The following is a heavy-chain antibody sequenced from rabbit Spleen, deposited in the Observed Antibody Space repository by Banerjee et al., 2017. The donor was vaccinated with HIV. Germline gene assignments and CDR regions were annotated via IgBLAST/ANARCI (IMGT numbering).Heavy chain of an antibody. D-gene: IGHD1-1*01. CDR1: GFSFSSNYY. CDR3: ARSYTGGSGPLYYFYL. V-gene: IGHV1S40*01. Sequence: QQLVESGGGLVKPGASLTLTCTASGFSFSSNYYMCWVRQAPGKGLEWIACIDVDISGKTHYASWAKGRFTISKTSSTTVTLQMTSLTAADTATYFCARSYTGGSGPLYYFYLWGPGTLVTVS. J-gene: IGHJ4*01. CDR2: IDVDISGKT.